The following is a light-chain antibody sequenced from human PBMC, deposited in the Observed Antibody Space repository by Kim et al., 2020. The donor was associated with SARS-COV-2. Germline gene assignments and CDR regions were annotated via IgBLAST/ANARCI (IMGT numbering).Light chain of an antibody. Sequence: YASVGDRVTITCRASQGIDNYLAWYQQKPGKVPKLLIYGASTLQPGVPSRFSGSASGTDFTLTISSLQPEDVATYYCQKYNSGPYTFGQGTKLEI. CDR2: GAS. V-gene: IGKV1-27*01. CDR3: QKYNSGPYT. J-gene: IGKJ2*01. CDR1: QGIDNY.